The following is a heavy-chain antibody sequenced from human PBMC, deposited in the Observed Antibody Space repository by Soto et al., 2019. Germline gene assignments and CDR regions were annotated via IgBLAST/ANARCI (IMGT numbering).Heavy chain of an antibody. CDR1: GGTFSSYA. Sequence: GASVKVSCKASGGTFSSYAISWVRQAPGQGLEWMGGIIPIFGTANYAQKCQGRVTITADESTSTAYMELSSLRSEDTSVYYCATVEDPHFPCGYWGQGTLVTVSS. CDR2: IIPIFGTA. J-gene: IGHJ4*02. V-gene: IGHV1-69*13. CDR3: ATVEDPHFPCGY. D-gene: IGHD2-15*01.